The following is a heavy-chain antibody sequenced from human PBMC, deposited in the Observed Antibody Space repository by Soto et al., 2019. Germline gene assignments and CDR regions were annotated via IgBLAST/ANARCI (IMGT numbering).Heavy chain of an antibody. CDR3: ARHRYFDS. V-gene: IGHV5-51*01. CDR1: GYSFTNYW. CDR2: IYPSDSDT. Sequence: PGESLKISCKCSGYSFTNYWIGWVRQMPGKGLELMGIIYPSDSDTRYSPSFQGQVTISADKSINTAYLQWTSLRASDTAMYYCARHRYFDSWGQGTLVTVPQ. J-gene: IGHJ4*02.